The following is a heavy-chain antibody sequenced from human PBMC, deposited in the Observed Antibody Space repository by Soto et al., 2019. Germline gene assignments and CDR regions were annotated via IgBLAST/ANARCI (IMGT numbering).Heavy chain of an antibody. V-gene: IGHV3-7*03. CDR3: VKWQTRHND. Sequence: PVGSLRLSCVASGFTISNYWMSWLRQAPGKGLERAAHINPDGSLKYYLDSVRGRFTISRDIFKNSLYLEMNSLRVEDTAVYYCVKWQTRHNDWGQGTLVTVSS. CDR2: INPDGSLK. J-gene: IGHJ1*01. D-gene: IGHD2-8*01. CDR1: GFTISNYW.